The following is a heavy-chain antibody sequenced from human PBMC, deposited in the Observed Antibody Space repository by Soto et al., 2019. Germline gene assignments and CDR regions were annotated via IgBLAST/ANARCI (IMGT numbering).Heavy chain of an antibody. CDR2: IDPSDSST. CDR3: ARHNDAFGTEHNS. Sequence: GESLKISCKGSGYRFTNYWISWVRQKPGTGLEWMGRIDPSDSSTSYSPSFQGHVTLSADTSISTAYLQWSSLKASDTAIYYCARHNDAFGTEHNSWGQGNQVTVS. J-gene: IGHJ5*02. V-gene: IGHV5-10-1*01. D-gene: IGHD1-1*01. CDR1: GYRFTNYW.